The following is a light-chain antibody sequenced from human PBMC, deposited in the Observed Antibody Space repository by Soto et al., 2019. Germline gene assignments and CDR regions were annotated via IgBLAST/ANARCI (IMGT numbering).Light chain of an antibody. CDR3: QQSYSTPRGIT. CDR2: AAS. Sequence: DIQMTQSPSSLSASVGDRVTITCRASQSISSYLNWYQQKPGKAPKLLIYAASSLQSGVPSRFSGSGSGTDFTLTISSLQPEDFATYYCQQSYSTPRGITFGPGTKVDSK. CDR1: QSISSY. V-gene: IGKV1-39*01. J-gene: IGKJ3*01.